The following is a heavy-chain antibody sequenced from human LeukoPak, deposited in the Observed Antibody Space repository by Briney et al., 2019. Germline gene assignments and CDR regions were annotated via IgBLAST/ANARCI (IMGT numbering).Heavy chain of an antibody. CDR1: GFTFSSYW. CDR3: ARARTTSGYYVDDAFDI. V-gene: IGHV3-7*01. J-gene: IGHJ3*02. D-gene: IGHD3-22*01. Sequence: GGSLRLSCAASGFTFSSYWMSWVRQAPGKGLEWVANIKQDGSEKYYVDSVKGRFTISRDNAKNSLYLQMNSLRAEDTAVYYCARARTTSGYYVDDAFDIWGQGTMVTVSS. CDR2: IKQDGSEK.